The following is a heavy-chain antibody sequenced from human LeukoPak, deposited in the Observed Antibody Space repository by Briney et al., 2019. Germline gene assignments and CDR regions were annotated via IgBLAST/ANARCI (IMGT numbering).Heavy chain of an antibody. V-gene: IGHV4-59*01. D-gene: IGHD3-3*01. CDR2: IHYSGST. Sequence: SETLSLTCTVSGGSISSYYWSWIRQPPGKGLEWIGYIHYSGSTNYNPSLKSRVTISVDTSKNQFSLKLSSVTAADTAVYYCAGGRSGYSGHIDYWGQGTLVTVSS. CDR3: AGGRSGYSGHIDY. CDR1: GGSISSYY. J-gene: IGHJ4*01.